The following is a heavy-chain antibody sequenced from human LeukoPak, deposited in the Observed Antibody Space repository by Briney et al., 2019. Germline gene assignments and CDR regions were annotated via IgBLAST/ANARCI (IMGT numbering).Heavy chain of an antibody. D-gene: IGHD5-18*01. CDR1: GGTFSSYA. CDR3: ASVNFGYSYGLYYYYYMDV. V-gene: IGHV1-69*05. CDR2: IIPIFGTA. Sequence: SVKVSCKASGGTFSSYAISWVRQAPGQGLEWMGGIIPIFGTANYAQKFQGRVTITTDESTSTAYMELSSLRSEDTAVYYCASVNFGYSYGLYYYYYMDVWGKGTTVTVSS. J-gene: IGHJ6*03.